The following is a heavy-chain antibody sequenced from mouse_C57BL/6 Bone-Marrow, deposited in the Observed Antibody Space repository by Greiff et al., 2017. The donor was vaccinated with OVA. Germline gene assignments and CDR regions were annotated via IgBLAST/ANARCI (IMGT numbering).Heavy chain of an antibody. V-gene: IGHV1-82*01. CDR2: IYPGDGDT. CDR1: GYAFSSSW. Sequence: QVQLQQSGPELVKPGASVKISCKASGYAFSSSWMNWVKQRPGKGLEWIGRIYPGDGDTNYNGKFKGKATLTADKSSSTAYMQLSSLTSEDSAVYFCANYYGSPYFDYWGQGTTLTVAS. D-gene: IGHD1-1*01. J-gene: IGHJ2*01. CDR3: ANYYGSPYFDY.